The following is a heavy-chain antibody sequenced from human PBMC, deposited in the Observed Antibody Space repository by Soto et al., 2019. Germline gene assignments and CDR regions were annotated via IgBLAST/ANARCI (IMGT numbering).Heavy chain of an antibody. V-gene: IGHV4-59*01. Sequence: TSETLSLTCTVSGGSISSYYWSWIRQPPGKGLEWIGYIYYSGSTNYDPSLKSRVTISVDTSKNQFSLKLSSVTAADTAVYYCAREFLGVVIIRGGYYYGMDVWGQGTTVTVSS. D-gene: IGHD3-3*01. J-gene: IGHJ6*02. CDR2: IYYSGST. CDR1: GGSISSYY. CDR3: AREFLGVVIIRGGYYYGMDV.